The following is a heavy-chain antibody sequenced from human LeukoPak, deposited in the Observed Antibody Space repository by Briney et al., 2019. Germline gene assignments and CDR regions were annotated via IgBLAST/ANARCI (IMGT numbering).Heavy chain of an antibody. D-gene: IGHD6-13*01. CDR1: GFTFRSYS. CDR2: ISSSSYI. Sequence: GGSLRLSCAASGFTFRSYSMNWVRQAPGKGLEWVSSISSSSYIYYADSVKGRFTISRDNAKNSLYLQMNSLRAEDTAVYYCARGHIAAENYFDYWGQGTLVTVSS. J-gene: IGHJ4*02. V-gene: IGHV3-21*01. CDR3: ARGHIAAENYFDY.